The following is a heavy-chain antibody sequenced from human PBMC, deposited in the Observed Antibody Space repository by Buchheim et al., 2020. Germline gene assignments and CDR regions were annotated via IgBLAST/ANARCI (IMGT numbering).Heavy chain of an antibody. D-gene: IGHD4-23*01. CDR3: ASSVPQTTVVTYWYFDL. V-gene: IGHV1-69*01. CDR2: IIPIFGTA. J-gene: IGHJ2*01. Sequence: QVQLVQSGAEVKKPGSSVKVSCKASGGTFSSYAISWVRQAPGQGLEWMGGIIPIFGTANYAQKFKGRVTITADESSSTAYMELSSLRSEDTAVYYCASSVPQTTVVTYWYFDLWGRGTL. CDR1: GGTFSSYA.